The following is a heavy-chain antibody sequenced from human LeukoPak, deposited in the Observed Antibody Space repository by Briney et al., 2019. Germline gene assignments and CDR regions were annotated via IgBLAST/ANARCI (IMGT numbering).Heavy chain of an antibody. V-gene: IGHV4-4*09. CDR3: ARRLGYGVNYFDF. D-gene: IGHD4-17*01. J-gene: IGHJ4*02. Sequence: SETLSLTCTVSGGSISYYYWSWIRQPPGKGLEWIGYIYTSGSTNYNPSLKSRVTISVDTSKNQFSLKLSSVTATDTAVYYCARRLGYGVNYFDFWGQGTLVTVSS. CDR2: IYTSGST. CDR1: GGSISYYY.